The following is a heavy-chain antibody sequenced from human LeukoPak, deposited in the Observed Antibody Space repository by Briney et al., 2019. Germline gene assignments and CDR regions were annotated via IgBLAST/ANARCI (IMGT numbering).Heavy chain of an antibody. CDR2: IYSGGTT. CDR3: ARGKRDSSGYYYPFDC. V-gene: IGHV3-53*01. Sequence: GGSLRLSCAASGFTVSSDYISWVRQAPGKGLEYVSVIYSGGTTYYAASVKGRFSISRDNSKNTVYLQMNNLRAEDTAVYYCARGKRDSSGYYYPFDCWGQGTLVTVSS. CDR1: GFTVSSDY. J-gene: IGHJ4*02. D-gene: IGHD3-22*01.